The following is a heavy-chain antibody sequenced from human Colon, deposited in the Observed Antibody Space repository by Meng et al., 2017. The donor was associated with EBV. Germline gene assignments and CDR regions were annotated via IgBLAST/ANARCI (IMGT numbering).Heavy chain of an antibody. Sequence: QVQLQERGPGLVTPLETLSLTVLVSGGSIRSCSYSGVCVRQRPGQELQLIGNICRSGSYSYYPSLQSRVSMFVATSKHPFSLMFASVTATATAVYYCARRRGGSGRDCWGQGTLVTVSS. CDR3: ARRRGGSGRDC. V-gene: IGHV4-39*01. CDR2: ICRSGSY. D-gene: IGHD3-10*01. CDR1: GGSIRSCSYS. J-gene: IGHJ4*02.